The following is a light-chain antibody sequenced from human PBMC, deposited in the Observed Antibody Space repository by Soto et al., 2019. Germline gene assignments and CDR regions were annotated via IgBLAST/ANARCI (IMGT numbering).Light chain of an antibody. V-gene: IGKV3-15*01. CDR3: QHYNYWPPKT. J-gene: IGKJ1*01. CDR1: QSVGNN. CDR2: GAY. Sequence: EIVMTQSPATLSVSPGERTTLSCRASQSVGNNLDWYQQKPGQAPRLLIYGAYTSSTGIPARCSGSGSGTDFSLTISSLQSEDFAVYYCQHYNYWPPKTFGQGTKVDIK.